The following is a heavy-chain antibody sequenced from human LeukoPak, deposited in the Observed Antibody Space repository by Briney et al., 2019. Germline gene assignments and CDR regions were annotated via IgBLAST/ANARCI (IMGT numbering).Heavy chain of an antibody. CDR3: ARGRYSSSWFDY. CDR2: INHSGST. V-gene: IGHV4-34*01. CDR1: GVSFSGYY. J-gene: IGHJ5*01. Sequence: PSETLSLTCAVYGVSFSGYYWSWIRQPPGKGLEWIGEINHSGSTNYNPSLKSRVTISVDTSKNQFSLKLSSVTAADTAVYYCARGRYSSSWFDYWGQGTLVTVSS. D-gene: IGHD6-13*01.